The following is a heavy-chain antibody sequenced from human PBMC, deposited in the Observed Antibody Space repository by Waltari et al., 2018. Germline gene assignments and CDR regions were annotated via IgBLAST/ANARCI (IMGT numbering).Heavy chain of an antibody. D-gene: IGHD6-13*01. CDR3: ATRSIAAAGTATHGYMDV. CDR1: GYTFTDYY. J-gene: IGHJ6*03. V-gene: IGHV1-69-2*01. Sequence: EVQLVQSGAEVKKPGATVKISCKASGYTFTDYYMHWVQQAPGKGLEWMGRVDPEDVETIYAEKFQGRVTITADTSTDTAYMELSSLRSEDTAVYYCATRSIAAAGTATHGYMDVWGKGTTVTVSS. CDR2: VDPEDVET.